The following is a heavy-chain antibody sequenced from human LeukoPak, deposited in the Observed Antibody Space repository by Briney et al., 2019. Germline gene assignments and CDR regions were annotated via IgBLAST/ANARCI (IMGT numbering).Heavy chain of an antibody. D-gene: IGHD3-3*01. J-gene: IGHJ3*02. CDR1: GFTVSSNY. Sequence: PGGSLRLSCAASGFTVSSNYMSWVRQAPGKGLEWVSVIYSGGSTYYADSVKGRFTISRDNSKNTLYLQMNSLRAEDTAVYYCARDRPVDYDFWSGYYPGAFDIWGQGTMVTVSS. CDR3: ARDRPVDYDFWSGYYPGAFDI. CDR2: IYSGGST. V-gene: IGHV3-53*01.